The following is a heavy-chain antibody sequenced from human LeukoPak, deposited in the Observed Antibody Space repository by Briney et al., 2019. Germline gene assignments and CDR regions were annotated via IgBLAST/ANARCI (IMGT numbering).Heavy chain of an antibody. CDR1: GGSLSGGFT. Sequence: KASETLSLTCAVTGGSLSGGFTRSWIRQPLGKGLEWIGFIYHSGSTYYNPSLKSRVTISIDTSKNQVSLNLTSVTAADTAMYFCARGDYGGLGAWGQGILVTVSS. D-gene: IGHD4-23*01. J-gene: IGHJ5*02. V-gene: IGHV4-30-2*01. CDR3: ARGDYGGLGA. CDR2: IYHSGST.